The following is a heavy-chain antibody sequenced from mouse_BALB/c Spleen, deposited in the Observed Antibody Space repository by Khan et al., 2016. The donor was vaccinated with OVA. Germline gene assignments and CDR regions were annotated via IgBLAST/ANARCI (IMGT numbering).Heavy chain of an antibody. CDR1: GYTFTSYT. J-gene: IGHJ3*01. D-gene: IGHD1-1*01. CDR2: INPSNGYT. CDR3: VRDGAYLRDYGWFDD. V-gene: IGHV1-4*01. Sequence: QVQLQQSGAELARPGASVKMSCTASGYTFTSYTIYWIKLRPGQGQDWIGFINPSNGYTNYNQKIKDKATLTVDKSSNPVYMQLSSLTSDDSAVYNCVRDGAYLRDYGWFDDWGQGTLVTVSA.